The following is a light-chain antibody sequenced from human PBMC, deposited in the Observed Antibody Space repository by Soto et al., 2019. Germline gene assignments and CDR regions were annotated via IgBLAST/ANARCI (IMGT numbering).Light chain of an antibody. V-gene: IGKV3-11*01. CDR3: QQRSNWPRT. CDR2: DAS. J-gene: IGKJ1*01. CDR1: QSVSSY. Sequence: EIVLTQSPATLSLSPGERATLSCRASQSVSSYLAWYQQKPGQAPRLLMYDASNRATGIPDRFSGSGSGTDFTLTISSLEPADFAVYYCQQRSNWPRTFGQGTKVDLK.